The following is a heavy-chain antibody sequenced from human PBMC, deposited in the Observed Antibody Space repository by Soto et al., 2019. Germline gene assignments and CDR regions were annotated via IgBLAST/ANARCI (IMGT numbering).Heavy chain of an antibody. V-gene: IGHV3-30*18. J-gene: IGHJ6*02. CDR3: ANGYSSGWYIVYYGMDV. CDR2: ISYDGSNK. CDR1: GFTFSSYG. Sequence: QVQLVESGGGVVQPGRSLRLSCAASGFTFSSYGMHWLRQAQGKGLEWVAVISYDGSNKYYADSVKGRFTISRDNSKNPLYLQMNSLRAEDTAVYYCANGYSSGWYIVYYGMDVWGQGTTVTVSS. D-gene: IGHD6-19*01.